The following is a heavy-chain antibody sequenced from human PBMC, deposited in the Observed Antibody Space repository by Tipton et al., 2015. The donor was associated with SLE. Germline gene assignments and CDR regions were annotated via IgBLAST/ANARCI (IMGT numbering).Heavy chain of an antibody. Sequence: SLRLSCAASGFTFSSHVMSWVRQAPGKGLEWVSMLYSGGTTYYADSVRGRFTISRHNSKNSLYLQMNSLRAEDTAVYYCAGQLSYYYGMDVWGQGTTVTVSS. D-gene: IGHD6-13*01. CDR3: AGQLSYYYGMDV. CDR2: LYSGGTT. J-gene: IGHJ6*02. V-gene: IGHV3-66*02. CDR1: GFTFSSHV.